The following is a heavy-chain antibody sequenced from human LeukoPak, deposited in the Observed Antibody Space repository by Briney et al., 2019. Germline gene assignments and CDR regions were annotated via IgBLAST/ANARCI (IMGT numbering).Heavy chain of an antibody. V-gene: IGHV4-39*07. CDR1: GGSISSSSYY. Sequence: PSETLSLTCTVSGGSISSSSYYWGWIRQPPGKGLEWIGSIYYSGSTYYNPSLKSRVTISVDKSKNQFSLKLSSVTAADTAVYYCAREARYSPAAETSWGQGTLVTVSS. J-gene: IGHJ5*02. CDR3: AREARYSPAAETS. CDR2: IYYSGST. D-gene: IGHD3-16*02.